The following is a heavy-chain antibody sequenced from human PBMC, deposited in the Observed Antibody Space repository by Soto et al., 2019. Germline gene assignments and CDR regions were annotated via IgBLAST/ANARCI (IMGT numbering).Heavy chain of an antibody. CDR2: ISGSGGST. Sequence: GGSLRLSCAASGFTFSSCAMSWVRQAPGKGLEWVSAISGSGGSTYYADSVKGRFTISRDNSKNTLYLQMNSLRAEDTAVYYCAKALLGFVVTTLPRPPFDYWGQGTLVTVSS. J-gene: IGHJ4*02. V-gene: IGHV3-23*01. CDR1: GFTFSSCA. D-gene: IGHD4-4*01. CDR3: AKALLGFVVTTLPRPPFDY.